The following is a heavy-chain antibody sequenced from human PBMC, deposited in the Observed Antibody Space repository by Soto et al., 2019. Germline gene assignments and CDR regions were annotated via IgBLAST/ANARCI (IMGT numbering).Heavy chain of an antibody. Sequence: ASVNVSCKASGYTFRSYGISWVRQAPGQGLEWVGWISAYNGDTHYAPKFQDRITLTTETSTDTAYMELRSLRLDDTAVYYCARGEQLVHFDSWGQGTLVTVSS. J-gene: IGHJ4*01. CDR1: GYTFRSYG. D-gene: IGHD6-6*01. CDR2: ISAYNGDT. CDR3: ARGEQLVHFDS. V-gene: IGHV1-18*04.